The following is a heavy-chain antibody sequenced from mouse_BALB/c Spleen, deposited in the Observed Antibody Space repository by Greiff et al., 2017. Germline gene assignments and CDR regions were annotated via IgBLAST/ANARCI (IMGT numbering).Heavy chain of an antibody. D-gene: IGHD2-4*01. CDR1: GFTFSSYA. CDR2: ISSGGST. Sequence: EVKLEESGGGLVKPGGSLKLSCAASGFTFSSYAMSWVRQTPEKRLEWVASISSGGSTYYPDSVKGRFTISRDNARNILYLQMSSLRSEDTAMYCCARGLKIYYDYDGEAMDYWGQGTSVTVSS. V-gene: IGHV5-6-5*01. J-gene: IGHJ4*01. CDR3: ARGLKIYYDYDGEAMDY.